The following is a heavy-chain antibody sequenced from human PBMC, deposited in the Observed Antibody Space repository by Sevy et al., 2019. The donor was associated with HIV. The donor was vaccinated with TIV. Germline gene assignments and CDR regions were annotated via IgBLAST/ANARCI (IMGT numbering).Heavy chain of an antibody. J-gene: IGHJ4*02. CDR2: INQDGSKK. CDR3: AGVGILQGSESHFRFIDY. Sequence: GGSLRLSCAASGFTFSTYWMTWVRQAPGKGLEWVANINQDGSKKNYVDSMKGRFTISRDNAKTSLYVQMNSLRAEDTAVYYCAGVGILQGSESHFRFIDYWGQGILVTVSS. V-gene: IGHV3-7*01. CDR1: GFTFSTYW. D-gene: IGHD3-10*01.